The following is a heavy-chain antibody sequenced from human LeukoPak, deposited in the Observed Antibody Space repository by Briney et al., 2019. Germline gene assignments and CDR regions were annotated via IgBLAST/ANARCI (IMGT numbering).Heavy chain of an antibody. D-gene: IGHD2-21*01. CDR1: GDSVSSNSAT. V-gene: IGHV6-1*01. CDR3: ARGGWGSMKHGMDV. J-gene: IGHJ6*02. Sequence: SQTLSLTCAISGDSVSSNSATWNWIRQSPSRGLEWLGRTCYRSRWYNDYAVSVKSRITINPDASENQFSLQLNSVTPEDTAVYYCARGGWGSMKHGMDVWGQGTTVTVSS. CDR2: TCYRSRWYN.